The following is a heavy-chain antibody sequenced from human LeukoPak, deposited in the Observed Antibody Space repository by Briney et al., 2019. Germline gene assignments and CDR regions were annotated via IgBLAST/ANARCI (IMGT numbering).Heavy chain of an antibody. CDR3: AKDRLYCSSTSCFDAFDI. V-gene: IGHV3-23*01. CDR2: ISGSGGNT. J-gene: IGHJ3*02. CDR1: GFTFSSYA. D-gene: IGHD2-2*01. Sequence: GGSLRLSCAASGFTFSSYAMSWVRQAPGKGLEWVSAISGSGGNTYYADSVEGRFTISRDNSKNTLYLQMNSLRAEDTAVYYCAKDRLYCSSTSCFDAFDIWGQGTMVTVSS.